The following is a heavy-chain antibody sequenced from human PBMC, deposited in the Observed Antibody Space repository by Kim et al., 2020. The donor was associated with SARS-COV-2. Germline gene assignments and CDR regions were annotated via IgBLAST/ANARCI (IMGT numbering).Heavy chain of an antibody. V-gene: IGHV3-74*01. CDR1: GFTFSSYW. J-gene: IGHJ6*02. CDR2: INSDGSST. CDR3: ARENQPAQWLAPLGFYYYYYGMDV. D-gene: IGHD6-19*01. Sequence: GGSLRLSCAASGFTFSSYWMHWVRQAPGKGLVWVSRINSDGSSTSYADSVKGRFTISRDNAKNTLYLQMNSLRAEDTAVYYCARENQPAQWLAPLGFYYYYYGMDVWGQGTTVTVSS.